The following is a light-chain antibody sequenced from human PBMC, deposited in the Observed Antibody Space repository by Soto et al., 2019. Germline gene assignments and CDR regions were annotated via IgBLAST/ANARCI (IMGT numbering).Light chain of an antibody. J-gene: IGKJ4*01. CDR1: QSISTW. CDR3: QQYTSYSPLT. CDR2: KAS. Sequence: DIQMTQSPSTLPASVGDRVTITCRANQSISTWLAWYQQKPGKAPNLLIYKASRLETGVPSRFSGSGYGTEFTLTISFLQADDFATSCCQQYTSYSPLTFSGGTKVDIK. V-gene: IGKV1-5*03.